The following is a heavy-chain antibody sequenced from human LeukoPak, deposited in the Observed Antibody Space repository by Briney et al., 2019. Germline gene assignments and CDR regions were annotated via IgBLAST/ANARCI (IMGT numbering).Heavy chain of an antibody. CDR3: ARHGSVGVTSNGMDV. Sequence: GESLKISCKGSGYSFISYRISWVRQMPGKDLEWMGTIDPSDSYTNYSPSFQGHVAISADKSISTAYLQWSSLKASDTAMYYCARHGSVGVTSNGMDVWGQGTTVTVSS. V-gene: IGHV5-10-1*01. CDR2: IDPSDSYT. D-gene: IGHD3-3*01. CDR1: GYSFISYR. J-gene: IGHJ6*02.